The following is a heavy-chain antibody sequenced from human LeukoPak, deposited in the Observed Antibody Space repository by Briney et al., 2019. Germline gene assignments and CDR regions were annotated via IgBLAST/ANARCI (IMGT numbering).Heavy chain of an antibody. CDR2: LYSDGNT. D-gene: IGHD1-14*01. CDR1: GFNDITND. Sequence: PGGSLRLSYAASGFNDITNDMTWLRQAPPKGLAWVSVLYSDGNTKYADSVQGRFTISRDNSKNTLYLEMNSLSPDDTAVYYCARGVEPLAANTLAYWGQGTLVTVSS. V-gene: IGHV3-53*01. CDR3: ARGVEPLAANTLAY. J-gene: IGHJ4*02.